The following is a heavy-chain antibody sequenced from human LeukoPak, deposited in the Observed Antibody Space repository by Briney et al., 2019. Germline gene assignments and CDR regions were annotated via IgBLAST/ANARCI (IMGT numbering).Heavy chain of an antibody. J-gene: IGHJ4*02. V-gene: IGHV3-11*04. Sequence: PGGSLRLSCAASGFSFKDYYFSWIRQAPGKGLEWVSFINVNGGAMYYADFVKGRFTISRDNAKNSLYLQMNSLRAEDTAVYYCASLTTVVTRGYWGQGTLVTVSS. CDR2: INVNGGAM. CDR1: GFSFKDYY. CDR3: ASLTTVVTRGY. D-gene: IGHD4-23*01.